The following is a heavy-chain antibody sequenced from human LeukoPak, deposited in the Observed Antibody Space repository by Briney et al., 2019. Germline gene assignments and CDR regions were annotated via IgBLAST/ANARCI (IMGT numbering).Heavy chain of an antibody. CDR2: IYTSGST. Sequence: SETLSLTCTVSGGSISGYYWSWIRQPAGKGLEWIGRIYTSGSTNYNPSLKSRVTMSVDTSKTQFSLKLSSVTAADTAMYYCARETAVVIVPSRDAFDIWGQGTTVTVSS. CDR3: ARETAVVIVPSRDAFDI. D-gene: IGHD2/OR15-2a*01. V-gene: IGHV4-4*07. CDR1: GGSISGYY. J-gene: IGHJ3*02.